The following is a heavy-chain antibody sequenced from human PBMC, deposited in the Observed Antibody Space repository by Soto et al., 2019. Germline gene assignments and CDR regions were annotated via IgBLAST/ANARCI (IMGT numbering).Heavy chain of an antibody. D-gene: IGHD3-22*01. Sequence: GGSLRLSCAASGFTFSSYAMSWVRQAPGKGLEWVSTLSGSGSGSYYPDSLRGRFTISRDNSKNTLYLQMNNLRAEDTAVYYCAKAPRSLDGSGYYFASFDYWGHGTRVTVSS. CDR2: LSGSGSGS. CDR3: AKAPRSLDGSGYYFASFDY. V-gene: IGHV3-23*01. J-gene: IGHJ4*01. CDR1: GFTFSSYA.